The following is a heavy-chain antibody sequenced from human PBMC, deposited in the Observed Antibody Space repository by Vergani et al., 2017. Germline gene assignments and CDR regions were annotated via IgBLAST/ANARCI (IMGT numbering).Heavy chain of an antibody. D-gene: IGHD3-10*01. CDR3: ARDAGGFYRGGSFDY. J-gene: IGHJ4*02. CDR2: IIPVLGKT. Sequence: QVQLVQSGAEVKKPGSSVKVSCKASGATFRSNTISWVRQVPGQGLEWMGRIIPVLGKTKYAQDFQGRVTITADESTSTAYMELSSLRSEDTAVYYCARDAGGFYRGGSFDYWGQGTLVTVSS. CDR1: GATFRSNT. V-gene: IGHV1-69*08.